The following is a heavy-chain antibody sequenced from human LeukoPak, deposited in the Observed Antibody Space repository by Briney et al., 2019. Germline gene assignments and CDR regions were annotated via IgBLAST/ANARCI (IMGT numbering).Heavy chain of an antibody. CDR2: IYYSGST. J-gene: IGHJ4*02. Sequence: SETLSLTCTVSGGSISSSSYYWGWIRQPPGKGLEWIGSIYYSGSTYYSPSLKSRVTISVDTSKNQFSLKLSSVTAADTAVYYCARVGFGELAPEWGQGTLVTVSS. V-gene: IGHV4-39*07. CDR3: ARVGFGELAPE. D-gene: IGHD3-10*01. CDR1: GGSISSSSYY.